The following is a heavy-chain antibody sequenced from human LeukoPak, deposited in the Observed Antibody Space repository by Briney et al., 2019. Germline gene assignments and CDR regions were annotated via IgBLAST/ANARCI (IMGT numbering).Heavy chain of an antibody. CDR3: ARLEDYDILTGFDY. V-gene: IGHV3-7*01. D-gene: IGHD3-9*01. Sequence: GGSLRLSCAASGFTFNSYWMSWVRQAPGKGLEWVAHIKQDGSEKYYVDSVKGRFTISRDNAKNSLYLQMNSLRAEDTALYYCARLEDYDILTGFDYWGQGTLVTVSS. CDR1: GFTFNSYW. CDR2: IKQDGSEK. J-gene: IGHJ4*02.